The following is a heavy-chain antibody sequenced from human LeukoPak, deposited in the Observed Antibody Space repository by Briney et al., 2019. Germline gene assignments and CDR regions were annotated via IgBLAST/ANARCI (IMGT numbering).Heavy chain of an antibody. D-gene: IGHD2-2*01. V-gene: IGHV3-7*01. CDR1: GLTFSSYS. CDR3: ARGGGWDQLLCHY. J-gene: IGHJ4*02. Sequence: GGSLRLSGAASGLTFSSYSMNWVRKAPGKGLEWLATIKQDGSETHYLDSVKGRLSISRDNAKNSLYLQINSLRAEDTAVYYCARGGGWDQLLCHYWGQGTLVTVSS. CDR2: IKQDGSET.